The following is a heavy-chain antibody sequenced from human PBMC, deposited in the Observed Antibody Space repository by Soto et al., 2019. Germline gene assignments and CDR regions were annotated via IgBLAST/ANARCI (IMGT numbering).Heavy chain of an antibody. V-gene: IGHV3-9*01. CDR2: ISWNSGSI. D-gene: IGHD6-6*01. Sequence: EVQLVESGGGLVQPGRSLRLSCAASGFTFDDYAMHWVRQAPGKGLEWVSGISWNSGSIGYADSVKGRFTISRDNAKNSLYLQMNSLRAEDTALYYCAKAFPSSPLFDYWGQGTLVTVSS. J-gene: IGHJ4*02. CDR3: AKAFPSSPLFDY. CDR1: GFTFDDYA.